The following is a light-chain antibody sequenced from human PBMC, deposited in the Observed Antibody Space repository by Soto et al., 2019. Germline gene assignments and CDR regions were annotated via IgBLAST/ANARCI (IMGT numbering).Light chain of an antibody. Sequence: QSALTQPASVSGSPGQSITISCTGTSSNIGSYNLVSWYQQHPGKAPKLILYEGSKRPSRVSNRFSGSKSGNTASLTISGLQDEDEADYYCSSYAGSSTFGVFGGGTKVTVL. CDR2: EGS. J-gene: IGLJ2*01. CDR3: SSYAGSSTFGV. CDR1: SSNIGSYNL. V-gene: IGLV2-23*03.